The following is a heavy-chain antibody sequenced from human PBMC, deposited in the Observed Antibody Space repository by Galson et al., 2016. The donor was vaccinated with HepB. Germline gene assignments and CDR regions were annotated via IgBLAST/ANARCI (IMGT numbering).Heavy chain of an antibody. V-gene: IGHV4-61*01. J-gene: IGHJ5*02. Sequence: SETLSLTCSVSGDSVSDGRHCWSWIRQPPGKALEWIGYVHVFYTANTNYNPSLKSRVTISMDTSKNQFSLNLNSLTNADTAVYYCARGPGGDPGARHWFDPWGQGIQVTVSS. D-gene: IGHD2-21*01. CDR1: GDSVSDGRHC. CDR2: VHVFYTANT. CDR3: ARGPGGDPGARHWFDP.